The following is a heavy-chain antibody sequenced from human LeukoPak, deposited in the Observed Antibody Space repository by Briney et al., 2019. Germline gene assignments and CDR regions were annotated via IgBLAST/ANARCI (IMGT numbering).Heavy chain of an antibody. V-gene: IGHV3-7*01. Sequence: GGSLRLSCAASGFTFSSYWMSWVRQAPGKGLEWVANLKQDGSEKKYVDSVKGRFTISRDNGKNSLYLQMNSLRAGDTAEYHCVRGGEIGFDSWGQGTLVTVSS. CDR2: LKQDGSEK. J-gene: IGHJ5*01. CDR3: VRGGEIGFDS. CDR1: GFTFSSYW. D-gene: IGHD3-16*01.